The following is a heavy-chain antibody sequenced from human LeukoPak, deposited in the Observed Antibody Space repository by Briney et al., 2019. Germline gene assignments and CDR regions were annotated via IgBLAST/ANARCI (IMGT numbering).Heavy chain of an antibody. CDR1: GFTFSSYA. CDR3: AREGSGWYGYFDY. Sequence: GGSLRLSCAASGFTFSSYAMSWVRQAPGKGLVWVSRINSDGSSTSYADSVKGRFTISRDNAKNTLYLQMNSRRAEDTAVYYCAREGSGWYGYFDYWGQGTLVTVSS. V-gene: IGHV3-74*01. D-gene: IGHD6-19*01. CDR2: INSDGSST. J-gene: IGHJ4*02.